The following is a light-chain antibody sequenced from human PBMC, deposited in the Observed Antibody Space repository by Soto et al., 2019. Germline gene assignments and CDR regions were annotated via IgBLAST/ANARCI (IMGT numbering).Light chain of an antibody. Sequence: QTVVTQEPSFSVSPGGTVTLTCGLSSGPVFTSSYPNWYQQTPGQAPRTLIFNTNTRSSGVPDRFSGSILGDKAALTITGAQEDDYSYDYCLLYLGGGIWVFGGGTKLTVL. CDR1: SGPVFTSSY. J-gene: IGLJ3*02. CDR3: LLYLGGGIWV. V-gene: IGLV8-61*01. CDR2: NTN.